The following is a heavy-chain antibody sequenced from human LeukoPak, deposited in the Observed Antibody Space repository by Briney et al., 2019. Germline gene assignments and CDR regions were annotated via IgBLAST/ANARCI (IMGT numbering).Heavy chain of an antibody. CDR1: GFTFSSYS. CDR3: ARDVSKKLRYFDWSPGDYVAGAFDI. V-gene: IGHV3-21*01. D-gene: IGHD3-9*01. Sequence: GGSLRLSCAASGFTFSSYSMNWVRQAPGKGLEWVSSISSSSSYIYYADSVKGRFTISRDNAKNSLYLQMNSLRAEDTAVYYCARDVSKKLRYFDWSPGDYVAGAFDIWGQGTMVTVSS. CDR2: ISSSSSYI. J-gene: IGHJ3*02.